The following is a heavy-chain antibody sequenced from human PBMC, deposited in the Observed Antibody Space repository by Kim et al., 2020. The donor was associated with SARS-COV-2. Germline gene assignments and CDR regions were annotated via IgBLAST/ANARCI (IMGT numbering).Heavy chain of an antibody. V-gene: IGHV5-51*01. D-gene: IGHD3-22*01. CDR2: IYPGDSDT. CDR1: GYSFTSYW. J-gene: IGHJ4*02. CDR3: ARSSTLGYDYYDSSGYYLPLDY. Sequence: GESLKISCKGSGYSFTSYWIGWVRQMPGKGLEWMGIIYPGDSDTRYSPSFQGQVTISADKSISTAYLQWSSLKASDTAMYYCARSSTLGYDYYDSSGYYLPLDYWGQGTLVTVSS.